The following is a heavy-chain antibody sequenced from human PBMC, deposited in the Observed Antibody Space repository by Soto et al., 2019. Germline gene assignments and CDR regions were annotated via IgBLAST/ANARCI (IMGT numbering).Heavy chain of an antibody. CDR2: MSFDGNSK. CDR1: GFAVSSYS. V-gene: IGHV3-30-3*01. CDR3: TRGRSMIANDDFEY. Sequence: PGGSLRLSCAASGFAVSSYSMHWVRQAPGKGLEWVAAMSFDGNSKYFADSVKGRFKISRDTSRNTWSLEMVSLGVEDSALYHCTRGRSMIANDDFEYWGQGTQVTVSS. D-gene: IGHD2-21*01. J-gene: IGHJ4*02.